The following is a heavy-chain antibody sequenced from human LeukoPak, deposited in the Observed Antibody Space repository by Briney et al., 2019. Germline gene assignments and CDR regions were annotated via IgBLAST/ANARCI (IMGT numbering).Heavy chain of an antibody. V-gene: IGHV3-74*01. Sequence: GGSLSLSCAASGFTFSNYWMHWVRQAPGKGLVWVSRINSDGSNTSYADSVKGRFTISRDNAKNSLYLQMNSLRAEDTAVYYCARVDYSNYYMDVWGKGTTVTVSS. CDR3: ARVDYSNYYMDV. CDR1: GFTFSNYW. CDR2: INSDGSNT. J-gene: IGHJ6*03. D-gene: IGHD4-11*01.